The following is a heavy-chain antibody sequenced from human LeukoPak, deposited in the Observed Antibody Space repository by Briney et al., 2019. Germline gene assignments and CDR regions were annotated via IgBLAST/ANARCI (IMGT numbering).Heavy chain of an antibody. J-gene: IGHJ5*02. CDR2: MNPNSGNT. CDR1: GYTFISYD. D-gene: IGHD3-10*01. CDR3: ARGGERANFYGLGSSPNWFDP. V-gene: IGHV1-8*02. Sequence: GASVKVSCKASGYTFISYDINWVRQAAGQGLEWMGWMNPNSGNTGYAQKFQGRVTMTRNTSISTAYMELSGLRSDDTAVYYCARGGERANFYGLGSSPNWFDPWGQGTLVTVSS.